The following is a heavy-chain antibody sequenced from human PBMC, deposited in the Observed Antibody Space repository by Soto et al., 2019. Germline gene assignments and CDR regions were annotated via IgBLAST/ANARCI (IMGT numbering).Heavy chain of an antibody. Sequence: QVQLQESGPGLVKPSETLSLTCSVSGGSIGSYYWSWIRQPPGKGLEWIGYIYYSGSTNYNPSLKSRVTIAEDTSKTQFSLKLSSVPAADTAVYYCARGGWRQIDYWGQGTLVTVSS. CDR3: ARGGWRQIDY. J-gene: IGHJ4*02. V-gene: IGHV4-59*08. CDR2: IYYSGST. CDR1: GGSIGSYY. D-gene: IGHD3-3*01.